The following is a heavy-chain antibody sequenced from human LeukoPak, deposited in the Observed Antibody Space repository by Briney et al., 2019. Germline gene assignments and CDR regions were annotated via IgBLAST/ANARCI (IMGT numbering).Heavy chain of an antibody. CDR1: GFTFSSYG. CDR3: AKGTIRYCSSTGCHIDY. J-gene: IGHJ4*02. CDR2: IQYDGSNK. D-gene: IGHD2-2*01. Sequence: GGSLRLSCAASGFTFSSYGMHWVRQAPGKGLEWVALIQYDGSNKYYPDSVKGRFTISRDNSKNTLYLQMNSLRAEDTAVYYCAKGTIRYCSSTGCHIDYWGQGTLVTVSS. V-gene: IGHV3-30*02.